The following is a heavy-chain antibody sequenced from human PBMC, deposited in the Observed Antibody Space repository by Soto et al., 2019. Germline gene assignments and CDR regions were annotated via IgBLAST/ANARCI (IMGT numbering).Heavy chain of an antibody. Sequence: LEWMGWISAYNGNTNYAQKLQGRVTMTTDTSTSTAYMELRSLRYDDTAVYYCARVLLSVILTGPFDYWGQGTLVTVSS. CDR2: ISAYNGNT. CDR3: ARVLLSVILTGPFDY. J-gene: IGHJ4*02. D-gene: IGHD3-9*01. V-gene: IGHV1-18*01.